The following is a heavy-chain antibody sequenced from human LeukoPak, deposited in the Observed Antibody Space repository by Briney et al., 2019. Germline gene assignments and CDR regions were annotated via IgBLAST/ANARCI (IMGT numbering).Heavy chain of an antibody. J-gene: IGHJ4*02. CDR3: ARLLGYYDSSGYYYFDY. D-gene: IGHD3-22*01. CDR2: IIPIFGTA. CDR1: GGTFSSYA. V-gene: IGHV1-69*01. Sequence: ASVKVSCKASGGTFSSYAISWVRQAPGQGLEWMGGIIPIFGTANHAQKFQGRVTITADESTSTAYMELSSLRSEDTAVYYCARLLGYYDSSGYYYFDYWGQGTLVTVSS.